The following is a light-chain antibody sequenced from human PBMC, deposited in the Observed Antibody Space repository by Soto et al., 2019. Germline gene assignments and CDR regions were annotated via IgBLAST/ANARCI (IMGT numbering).Light chain of an antibody. J-gene: IGLJ1*01. V-gene: IGLV2-8*01. CDR3: SSYAVSNSYV. CDR1: SSDVGAYIY. CDR2: EVS. Sequence: QSVLTQPPSASGSPGQSVTISCTVTSSDVGAYIYVSWYQQHPGKAPKLVIYEVSKRPPGVPDRFSGSRSGNTASLTVSGLQAEDEADYYCSSYAVSNSYVFGTGTRSPS.